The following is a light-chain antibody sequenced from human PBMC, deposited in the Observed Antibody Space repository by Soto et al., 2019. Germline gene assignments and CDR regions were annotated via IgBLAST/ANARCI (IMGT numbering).Light chain of an antibody. V-gene: IGLV2-8*01. CDR3: SSYAGSNNLV. CDR2: EVS. CDR1: SSDVGGYNY. J-gene: IGLJ2*01. Sequence: QSVLTQPPSASGSPGQSVTISCTGTSSDVGGYNYVSWYQQHPGKAPILMIYEVSERPSGVPDRFSGSKSGNTASLTVSGLQAEDEADYYCSSYAGSNNLVFGGGTKLTVL.